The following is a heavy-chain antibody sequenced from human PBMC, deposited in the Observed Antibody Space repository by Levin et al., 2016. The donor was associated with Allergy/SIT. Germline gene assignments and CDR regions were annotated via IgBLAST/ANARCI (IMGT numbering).Heavy chain of an antibody. CDR3: ARNGITMVRGVIRYYYYGMDV. V-gene: IGHV4-34*01. CDR2: INHSGST. D-gene: IGHD3-10*01. Sequence: WIRQPPGKGLEWIGEINHSGSTNYNPSLKSRVTISVDTSKNQFSLKLSSVTAADTAVYYCARNGITMVRGVIRYYYYGMDVWGQGTTVTVSS. J-gene: IGHJ6*02.